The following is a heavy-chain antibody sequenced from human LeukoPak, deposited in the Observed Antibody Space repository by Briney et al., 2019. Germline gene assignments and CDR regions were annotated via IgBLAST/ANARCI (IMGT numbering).Heavy chain of an antibody. Sequence: SVKVSCKASGGTFSSYAISWVRQAPGQGLEWMGGIIPIFGTANYAQKFQGRVTITADESTSTAYMELSSLRSEDTAVYYCARDRLLRNQRTNYYYYYYMDVWGKGTTVTISS. CDR3: ARDRLLRNQRTNYYYYYYMDV. CDR1: GGTFSSYA. V-gene: IGHV1-69*01. J-gene: IGHJ6*03. CDR2: IIPIFGTA. D-gene: IGHD1-14*01.